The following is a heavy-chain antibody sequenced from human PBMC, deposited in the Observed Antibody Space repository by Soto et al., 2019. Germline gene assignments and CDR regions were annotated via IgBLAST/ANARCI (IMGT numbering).Heavy chain of an antibody. J-gene: IGHJ6*02. CDR1: GGTFSSYA. Sequence: QVQLVQSGAEVKKPGSSVKVSCKASGGTFSSYAISWVRQAPGQGLEWMGGIIPIFGTANYAQKFQGRVTIXXDXSXXTAYMELSSLRSEDTAVYYCARIAEDRNYSDGMDVWGQGTTVTVSS. D-gene: IGHD1-7*01. CDR3: ARIAEDRNYSDGMDV. CDR2: IIPIFGTA. V-gene: IGHV1-69*12.